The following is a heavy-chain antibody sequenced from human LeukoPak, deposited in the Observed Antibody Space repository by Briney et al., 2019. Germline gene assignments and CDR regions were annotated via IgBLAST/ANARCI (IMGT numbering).Heavy chain of an antibody. J-gene: IGHJ4*02. Sequence: GGSLRLSCAASGFTFSSFAMSWVRKAPAKGLEWVSITVAGYSETHYADSVRGRFTISRDDSSNTLSLEMNRLRADDTGTYYCVKDFCRGGNCPFPFFDSWGQGTVVTVSS. CDR3: VKDFCRGGNCPFPFFDS. D-gene: IGHD4-23*01. V-gene: IGHV3-23*01. CDR2: TVAGYSET. CDR1: GFTFSSFA.